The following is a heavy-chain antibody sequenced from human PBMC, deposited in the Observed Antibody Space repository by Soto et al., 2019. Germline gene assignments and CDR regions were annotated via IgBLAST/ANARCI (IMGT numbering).Heavy chain of an antibody. D-gene: IGHD5-18*01. J-gene: IGHJ4*02. V-gene: IGHV4-30-2*01. Sequence: SETLSLTCTVSGGSISNAAYSWSWIRQPPGKGLEWIGYIYPSGMPFYNPSLRSRVTISIDRSNDQFSLNLKSVTAADTAVYYCARERGGYGLFDSWGQGTLVTGLL. CDR3: ARERGGYGLFDS. CDR1: GGSISNAAYS. CDR2: IYPSGMP.